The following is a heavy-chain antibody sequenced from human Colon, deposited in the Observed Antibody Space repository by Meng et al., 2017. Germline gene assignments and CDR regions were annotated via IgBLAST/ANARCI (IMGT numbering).Heavy chain of an antibody. Sequence: QVELVQSGAEVKKPGASVKVSCKASGYTFTDYYIHWVRQAPGQGLEWMGWMHPTSGKTVYAQKFQGRVTFTRDTSISTAYMELSSLRSEDTAVYYCAKIKKQGILGLGYWYFDLWGRGTLVTVSS. V-gene: IGHV1-8*03. CDR1: GYTFTDYY. CDR2: MHPTSGKT. D-gene: IGHD3-10*01. J-gene: IGHJ2*01. CDR3: AKIKKQGILGLGYWYFDL.